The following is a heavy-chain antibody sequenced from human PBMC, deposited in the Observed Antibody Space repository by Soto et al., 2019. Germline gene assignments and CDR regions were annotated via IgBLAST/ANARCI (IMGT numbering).Heavy chain of an antibody. D-gene: IGHD2-8*01. CDR1: GFTFSSSG. CDR3: ARDDYDIILRTFSFDI. Sequence: QVQLVESGGGLVKPGRSLRRSCAAYGFTFSSSGMHWVRQSPGKGQERLAVLWYDGSNKYYADSVKGRFTISRDNSKNTLYLQMNSLRAEDTAVYYCARDDYDIILRTFSFDIWCQGTMVTVS. CDR2: LWYDGSNK. V-gene: IGHV3-33*01. J-gene: IGHJ3*02.